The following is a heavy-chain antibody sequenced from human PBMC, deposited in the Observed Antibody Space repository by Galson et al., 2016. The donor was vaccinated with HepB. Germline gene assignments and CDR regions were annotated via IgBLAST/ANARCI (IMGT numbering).Heavy chain of an antibody. J-gene: IGHJ6*02. CDR3: AKMYCGGICYAAYFYGLDV. D-gene: IGHD2-15*01. V-gene: IGHV3-23*01. CDR1: GLIFSSYG. CDR2: ITASDDD. Sequence: LRLSCAASGLIFSSYGMAWVRQAPGKGLEWVSGITASDDDYYADSVKGRFTISRDNSKKTLYLQMNSLRAEDTAVYYCAKMYCGGICYAAYFYGLDVWGQGTPVTVSS.